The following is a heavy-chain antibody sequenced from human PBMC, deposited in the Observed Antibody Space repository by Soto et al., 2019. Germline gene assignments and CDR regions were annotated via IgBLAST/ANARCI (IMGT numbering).Heavy chain of an antibody. CDR2: ISGSGGRT. CDR1: GLTFRSYA. Sequence: EVQLLESGGGLVQPGGSLRLSCAASGLTFRSYAMNWVRKAPGKGLEWVSVISGSGGRTYYADSVKGRFTISRDNSKNTLYLQMNSLRAEDTAVYYCARRSSGWYFDYWGQGTLVTVSS. J-gene: IGHJ4*02. CDR3: ARRSSGWYFDY. D-gene: IGHD6-19*01. V-gene: IGHV3-23*01.